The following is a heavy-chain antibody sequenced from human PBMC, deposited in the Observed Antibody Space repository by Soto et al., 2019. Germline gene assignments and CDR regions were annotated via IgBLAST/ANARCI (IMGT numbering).Heavy chain of an antibody. J-gene: IGHJ5*02. V-gene: IGHV1-3*01. CDR1: GYTFTTYA. CDR3: ARDSLGP. CDR2: INAGNSNT. D-gene: IGHD3-16*01. Sequence: ASVRSSGRASGYTFTTYATHWVRQAPGQRLEWMGWINAGNSNTKYSQKFQGRVTITRDTSASTAYMELSSLRSEDTAVYYCARDSLGPWGQGTLVTVSS.